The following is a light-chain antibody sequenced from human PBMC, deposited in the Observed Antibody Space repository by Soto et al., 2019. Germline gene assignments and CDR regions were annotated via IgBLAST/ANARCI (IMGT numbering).Light chain of an antibody. Sequence: DIQMTQSPSTLSASVGDRVTITCRASQSISSWLAWYQQKPGKAPKLLIYDASSLESGVPSRFSGSGSGTEFTRTISSLQPDDFATYSCQQYNSYSPWTFGQGTQLEIK. CDR2: DAS. CDR3: QQYNSYSPWT. J-gene: IGKJ2*02. CDR1: QSISSW. V-gene: IGKV1-5*01.